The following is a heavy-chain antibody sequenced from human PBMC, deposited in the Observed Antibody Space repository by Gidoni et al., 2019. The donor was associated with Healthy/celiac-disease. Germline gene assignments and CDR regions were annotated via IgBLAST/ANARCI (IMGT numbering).Heavy chain of an antibody. D-gene: IGHD3-22*01. Sequence: EVQLVESGGGLIQPGGSLRLSCAASGFTVSSNYMSWVRQAPGKGLEWVSVIYSGGRTYYADSVKGRFTISRDNAKNTLYLQMNSLRAEDTAVYYCARVLSSSGNLDYWGQGTLVTVSS. CDR3: ARVLSSSGNLDY. CDR2: IYSGGRT. CDR1: GFTVSSNY. J-gene: IGHJ4*02. V-gene: IGHV3-53*01.